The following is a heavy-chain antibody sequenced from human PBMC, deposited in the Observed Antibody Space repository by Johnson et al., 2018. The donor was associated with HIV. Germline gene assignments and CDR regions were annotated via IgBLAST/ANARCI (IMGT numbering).Heavy chain of an antibody. CDR3: ARFDGIITDAFEI. CDR2: ISRGGSAI. V-gene: IGHV3-11*04. J-gene: IGHJ3*02. Sequence: VQLVESGGGLVKPGGSLRLSCAASAFTFSDYYMSWIRQAPGKGLEWVSHISRGGSAIYYADSVKARFSISRDDAKNSLYLQMNSLRAEDTAVYYCARFDGIITDAFEIWGQGTMVTVSS. CDR1: AFTFSDYY. D-gene: IGHD3-16*02.